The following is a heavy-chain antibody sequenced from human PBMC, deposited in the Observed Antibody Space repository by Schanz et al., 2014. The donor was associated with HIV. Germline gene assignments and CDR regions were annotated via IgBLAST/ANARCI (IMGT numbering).Heavy chain of an antibody. Sequence: QVQLLESGGGLVQPGGSLRVSCAASGFMFSSYGMSWVRQAPGKGLEGVAAISDDGSKKYYGDSVKGRFTISRDNSKNTLYLQMNSLRAEDTAVYYCARGSGPYYYYYGMDVWGQGTTVTVSS. CDR2: ISDDGSKK. CDR1: GFMFSSYG. J-gene: IGHJ6*02. D-gene: IGHD3-10*01. V-gene: IGHV3-30*03. CDR3: ARGSGPYYYYYGMDV.